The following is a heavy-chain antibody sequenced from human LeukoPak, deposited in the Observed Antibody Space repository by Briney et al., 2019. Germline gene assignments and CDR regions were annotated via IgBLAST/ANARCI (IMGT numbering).Heavy chain of an antibody. J-gene: IGHJ6*02. Sequence: PGGSLRLSCAASGFTFSTYWMHWVRQAPGKGLVWVSRVNGDGSSTNYADSVKGRFTISRDNAKNTLYLQMNSLRAEDTAVYYCARRGTGHGMDVWGQGTTVIVSS. V-gene: IGHV3-74*01. CDR3: ARRGTGHGMDV. D-gene: IGHD1-1*01. CDR1: GFTFSTYW. CDR2: VNGDGSST.